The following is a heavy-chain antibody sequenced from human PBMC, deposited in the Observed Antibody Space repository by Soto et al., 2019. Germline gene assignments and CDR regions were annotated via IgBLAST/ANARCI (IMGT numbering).Heavy chain of an antibody. D-gene: IGHD1-1*01. V-gene: IGHV3-30*04. CDR1: GFSISRSA. J-gene: IGHJ5*02. CDR2: IAYDGSNR. Sequence: QVQLVESGGGVVQPGRSLRLSCAASGFSISRSAMHWVRQAPGKGLEWVAVIAYDGSNRWYADSAKGRLTISRDNSKNTVYLQMSSLRGEDTVVYYCARDLQAGTDNVNWFAPWGQGTLVTVSS. CDR3: ARDLQAGTDNVNWFAP.